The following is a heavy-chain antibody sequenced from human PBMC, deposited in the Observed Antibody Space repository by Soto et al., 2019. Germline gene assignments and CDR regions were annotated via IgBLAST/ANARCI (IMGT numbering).Heavy chain of an antibody. D-gene: IGHD1-26*01. V-gene: IGHV4-34*01. CDR2: INHSGST. J-gene: IGHJ6*02. Sequence: SETLSLTCAVYGGSFSGYYWSWIRQPPGKGLEWIGEINHSGSTNYNPSLKSRVTISVDTSKNQFSLKLSSVTAADTAVYYCARGDGGSYYSYYYYYGMDVWGQGTTVTVSS. CDR1: GGSFSGYY. CDR3: ARGDGGSYYSYYYYYGMDV.